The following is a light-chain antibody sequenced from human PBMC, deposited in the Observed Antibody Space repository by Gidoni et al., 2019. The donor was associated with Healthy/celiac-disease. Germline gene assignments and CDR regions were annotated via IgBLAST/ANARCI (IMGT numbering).Light chain of an antibody. J-gene: IGKJ4*01. Sequence: DIQMNQSPSSLSASVGDRVNITCRASQGISNYLAWYQQKPGKVPKLLIYAASTLQSGFPSRFSGSGSGTDFTLTISSLQPEDVATYYCQKYNSAPLTFGGGTKVEIK. CDR1: QGISNY. V-gene: IGKV1-27*01. CDR2: AAS. CDR3: QKYNSAPLT.